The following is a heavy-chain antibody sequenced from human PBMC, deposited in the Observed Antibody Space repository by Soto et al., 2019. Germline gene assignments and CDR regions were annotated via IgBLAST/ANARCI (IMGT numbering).Heavy chain of an antibody. CDR3: ARTSLYGDYVSAIDY. V-gene: IGHV4-59*01. CDR2: IYYSGST. D-gene: IGHD4-17*01. CDR1: GGSISSYY. J-gene: IGHJ4*02. Sequence: SETLSLTCTVSGGSISSYYWSWIRQPPGKGLEWIGYIYYSGSTNYNPSLKSRVTIPVDTSKNQFSLKLSSVTAADTAVYYCARTSLYGDYVSAIDYWGQGTLVTVSS.